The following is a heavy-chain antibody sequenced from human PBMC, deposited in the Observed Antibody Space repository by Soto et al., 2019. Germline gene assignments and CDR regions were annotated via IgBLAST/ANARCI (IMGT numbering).Heavy chain of an antibody. Sequence: QVQLVQSGAEVKKPGASLKVSCKASGYTFSNFGVSWVRQAPGQGLEWIGWINPDNGDTNYGQKFQGRATMTTDTFTNTAYMEVRGLSSDDTAVYYCARGVRVSAYLDYYMDVWGEGTTVTVSS. D-gene: IGHD3-10*02. CDR3: ARGVRVSAYLDYYMDV. J-gene: IGHJ6*03. CDR1: GYTFSNFG. CDR2: INPDNGDT. V-gene: IGHV1-18*01.